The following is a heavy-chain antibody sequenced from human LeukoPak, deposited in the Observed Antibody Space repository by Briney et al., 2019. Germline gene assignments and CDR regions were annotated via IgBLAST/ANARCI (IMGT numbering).Heavy chain of an antibody. CDR2: IYYSGST. D-gene: IGHD2-21*02. CDR1: GGSFSGYY. V-gene: IGHV4-30-4*08. J-gene: IGHJ5*02. Sequence: SETLSLTCVVSGGSFSGYYWSWIRQPPGKGLEWIGYIYYSGSTYYNPSLKSRVTISVDTSKNQSSLKLSSVTAADTAVYYCAREAYCGGDCYSSGWFDPWGQGTLVTVSS. CDR3: AREAYCGGDCYSSGWFDP.